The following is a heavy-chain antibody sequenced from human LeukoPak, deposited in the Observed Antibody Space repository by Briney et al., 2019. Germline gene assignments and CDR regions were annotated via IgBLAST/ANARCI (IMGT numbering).Heavy chain of an antibody. CDR3: ARGYSSSWLDY. D-gene: IGHD6-13*01. CDR2: IYHSGST. Sequence: PSETLSLTCTVSGGSISSYYWSWIRQPPGKGLEWIGYIYHSGSTNYNPSLKSRVTISVDTSKNQFSLKLSSVTAADTAVYYCARGYSSSWLDYWGQGTLVTVSS. J-gene: IGHJ4*02. CDR1: GGSISSYY. V-gene: IGHV4-59*01.